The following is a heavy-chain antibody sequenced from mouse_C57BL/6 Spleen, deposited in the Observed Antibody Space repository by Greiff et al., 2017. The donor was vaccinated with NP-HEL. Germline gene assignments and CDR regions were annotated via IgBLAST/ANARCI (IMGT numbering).Heavy chain of an antibody. D-gene: IGHD2-12*01. V-gene: IGHV1-15*01. CDR3: TREARGDHDEGYYFDY. J-gene: IGHJ2*01. CDR2: IDPETGGT. CDR1: GYKFTDYE. Sequence: QVQLQQSGAELVRPGASVTLSCKASGYKFTDYEMHWVKQTPVHGLEWIGAIDPETGGTAYNQKFKGKAILTADKSSSTAYMELRSLTSEDSAVYYCTREARGDHDEGYYFDYWGQGTTLTVSS.